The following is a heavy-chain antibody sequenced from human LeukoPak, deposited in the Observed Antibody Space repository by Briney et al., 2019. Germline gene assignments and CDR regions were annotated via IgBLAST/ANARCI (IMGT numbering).Heavy chain of an antibody. CDR1: GGSISSYY. CDR2: IYTSGST. J-gene: IGHJ6*02. D-gene: IGHD2-15*01. CDR3: ARGPLVGLASYYYYGMDV. Sequence: SETLSLTCTVSGGSISSYYWSWIRQPAGKGLEWIGRIYTSGSTNYNPSLKSRVTMSVDTSKNQFSLKLSSVTAADTAVYYCARGPLVGLASYYYYGMDVWGQGTTVTVSS. V-gene: IGHV4-4*07.